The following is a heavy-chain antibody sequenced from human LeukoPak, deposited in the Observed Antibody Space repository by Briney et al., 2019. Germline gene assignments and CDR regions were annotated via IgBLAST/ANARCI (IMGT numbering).Heavy chain of an antibody. D-gene: IGHD1-26*01. Sequence: SVKVSCKASGGTFSSYAISWVRQAPGQGLEGVGGIIPIFGTANYAQKFQGRVTITADESTSTAYMELSSLRSEDTAVYYCARSEADSGSYYVTFDYWGQGTLVTVSS. J-gene: IGHJ4*02. CDR2: IIPIFGTA. CDR1: GGTFSSYA. CDR3: ARSEADSGSYYVTFDY. V-gene: IGHV1-69*13.